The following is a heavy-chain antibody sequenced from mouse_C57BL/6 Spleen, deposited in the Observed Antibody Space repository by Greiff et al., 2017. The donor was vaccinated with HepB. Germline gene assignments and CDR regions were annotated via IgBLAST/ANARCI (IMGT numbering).Heavy chain of an antibody. CDR2: INPSNGGT. D-gene: IGHD2-1*01. Sequence: QVQLQQPGTELVKPGASVKLSCKASGYTFTSYWMHWVKQRPGQGLEWIGNINPSNGGTNYNEKFKSKATLTVDKSSSTAYVKLSSLTSEDSAVYYCARSGGGNYGDWYFDVWGTGTTVTVSS. J-gene: IGHJ1*03. V-gene: IGHV1-53*01. CDR1: GYTFTSYW. CDR3: ARSGGGNYGDWYFDV.